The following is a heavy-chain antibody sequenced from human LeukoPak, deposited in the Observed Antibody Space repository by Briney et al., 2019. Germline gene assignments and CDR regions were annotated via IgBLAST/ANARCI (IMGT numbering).Heavy chain of an antibody. CDR1: GFTFSSHA. CDR2: VSGSGVST. V-gene: IGHV3-23*01. Sequence: GGFLRLSCEGSGFTFSSHAVTWVRQAPGKGLQWVSGVSGSGVSTYYADSVKGRFTISRDNSKNTVYLQMNSLRADDTAMYYCAKAKGIGVVAAIMLDAFDIWGQGTMVTVSS. J-gene: IGHJ3*02. D-gene: IGHD2-21*02. CDR3: AKAKGIGVVAAIMLDAFDI.